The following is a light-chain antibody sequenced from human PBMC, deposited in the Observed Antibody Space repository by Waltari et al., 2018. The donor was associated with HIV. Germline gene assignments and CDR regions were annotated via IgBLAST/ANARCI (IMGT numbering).Light chain of an antibody. V-gene: IGLV3-21*01. CDR3: QVFENSRDQA. J-gene: IGLJ1*01. Sequence: YVLTQPPSVSVAPGKTATITCGGNNIGDKHAHWYQQKSGQAPVLVIYDDKLRPSGIPARLSGSNSGDTATLTISGVEVGDEAEYYCQVFENSRDQAFGTGTKVTVL. CDR1: NIGDKH. CDR2: DDK.